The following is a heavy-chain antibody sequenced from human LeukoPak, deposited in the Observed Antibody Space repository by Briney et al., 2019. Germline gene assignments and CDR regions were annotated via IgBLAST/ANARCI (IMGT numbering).Heavy chain of an antibody. J-gene: IGHJ4*02. V-gene: IGHV4-59*01. CDR1: GGSISSYY. CDR3: ARAYNWNYNDYSDY. Sequence: SETLSLTCTVSGGSISSYYWSWIRQPPGKGLEWIGYIYYSGSTNYNPSLKSRVTISVDTSKNQFSLKLSSVTAADTAVYYCARAYNWNYNDYSDYWDQGTLVTVSS. D-gene: IGHD1-7*01. CDR2: IYYSGST.